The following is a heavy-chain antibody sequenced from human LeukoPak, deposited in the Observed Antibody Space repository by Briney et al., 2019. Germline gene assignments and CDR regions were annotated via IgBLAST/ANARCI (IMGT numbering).Heavy chain of an antibody. CDR3: TTGGSYTASTGDFDY. J-gene: IGHJ4*02. V-gene: IGHV3-15*01. D-gene: IGHD2-2*02. CDR2: ILSKAGGETR. CDR1: GFTFTNAW. Sequence: GGSLRLSCEASGFTFTNAWLNWVRQAPGEGLEWVGRILSKAGGETRDYAAPVKGRFSLSRDDSKHMLYLEMNSLKTEDTAVYYCTTGGSYTASTGDFDYWGPGALVTVSS.